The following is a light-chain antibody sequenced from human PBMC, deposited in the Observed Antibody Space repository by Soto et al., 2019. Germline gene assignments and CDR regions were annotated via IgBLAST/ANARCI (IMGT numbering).Light chain of an antibody. V-gene: IGKV3-20*01. CDR2: GAS. Sequence: EIVLTQSPGTLSLSPGERATLSCRASQSVSSSYLAWYQQKPGQAPRLLIYGASSRATGIPDRFSGSGSGTDFTLTISRLEPKDCEVYYCQHYGSSRITFGQGAKVDIK. CDR1: QSVSSSY. CDR3: QHYGSSRIT. J-gene: IGKJ1*01.